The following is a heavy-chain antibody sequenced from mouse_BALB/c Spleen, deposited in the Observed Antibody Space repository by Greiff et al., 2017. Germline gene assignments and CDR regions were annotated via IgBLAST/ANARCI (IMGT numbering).Heavy chain of an antibody. CDR1: GYSFTSYY. CDR2: INPSTGYT. V-gene: IGHV1-66*01. CDR3: ARSGRYFDV. J-gene: IGHJ1*01. Sequence: QVQLKQSGPELVKPGASVKISCKASGYSFTSYYIHWVKQRPGQGLEWIGYINPSTGYTEYNQKFKDKATLTADKSSSTAYMQLSSLTSEDSAVYYCARSGRYFDVWGAGTTVTVSS.